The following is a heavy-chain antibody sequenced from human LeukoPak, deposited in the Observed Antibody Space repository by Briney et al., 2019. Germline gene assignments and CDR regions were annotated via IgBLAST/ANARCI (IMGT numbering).Heavy chain of an antibody. CDR2: IYHSGST. CDR1: GYSISSGYY. V-gene: IGHV4-38-2*01. CDR3: ARLGGSYTPTYYYYYCMDV. Sequence: SETLSLTCAVSGYSISSGYYWGWIRQPPGKGLEWIGSIYHSGSTYYNPSLKSRVTISVDTSKNQFSLKLSSVTAADTAVYYCARLGGSYTPTYYYYYCMDVWGKGTTVTVSS. D-gene: IGHD4-23*01. J-gene: IGHJ6*03.